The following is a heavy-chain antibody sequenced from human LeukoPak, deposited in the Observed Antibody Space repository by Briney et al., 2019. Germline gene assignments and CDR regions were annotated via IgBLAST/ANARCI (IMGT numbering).Heavy chain of an antibody. V-gene: IGHV1-18*04. CDR3: AREQYDILTGWSSDY. CDR2: ISAYNGNT. D-gene: IGHD3-9*01. CDR1: GYTFTSYG. J-gene: IGHJ4*02. Sequence: ASAKVSCKASGYTFTSYGISWVRQAPGQGLEWMGWISAYNGNTNYAQKLQGRVTMTTDTSTSTAYMELRSLRSDNTAVYYCAREQYDILTGWSSDYWGQGTLVTVSS.